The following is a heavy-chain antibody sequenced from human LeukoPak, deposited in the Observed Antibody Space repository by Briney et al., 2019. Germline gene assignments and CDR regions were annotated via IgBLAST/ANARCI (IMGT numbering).Heavy chain of an antibody. Sequence: PSQTLSLTCTVSGGSISSGGYYWRWIRQHPGKGLEWIGYIYYNGITYYNPSLKSRVTISVDTSKNQFSLKLSSVTAADTAVYYCARDTWGGNPGYYFDHWGRGTLVTVSS. D-gene: IGHD4-23*01. CDR3: ARDTWGGNPGYYFDH. J-gene: IGHJ2*01. CDR1: GGSISSGGYY. CDR2: IYYNGIT. V-gene: IGHV4-31*03.